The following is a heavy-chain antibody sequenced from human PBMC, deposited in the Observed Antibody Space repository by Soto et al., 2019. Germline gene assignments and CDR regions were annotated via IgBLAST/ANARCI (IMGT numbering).Heavy chain of an antibody. V-gene: IGHV1-18*01. J-gene: IGHJ6*02. CDR1: GYTFTSYG. CDR2: ISAYNGNT. CDR3: ARGYSGYDFPDYYYYGMDV. D-gene: IGHD5-12*01. Sequence: GASVKVSCKASGYTFTSYGISWVRQAPGQGLEWMGWISAYNGNTNYAQKLQGRVTMTTDTSTSTAYMELRSLRSDDTAVYYCARGYSGYDFPDYYYYGMDVWGQGTTVTVSS.